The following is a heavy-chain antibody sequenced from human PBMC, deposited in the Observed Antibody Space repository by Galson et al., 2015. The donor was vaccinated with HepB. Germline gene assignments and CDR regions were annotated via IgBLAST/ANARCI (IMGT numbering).Heavy chain of an antibody. J-gene: IGHJ6*02. CDR1: GFAFSYYD. D-gene: IGHD2-15*01. V-gene: IGHV3-23*01. Sequence: SLRLSCEASGFAFSYYDMHWVRQAPGQGLEWVSVISGSGGRTNYADSVKGRFTISRDNSKNTLYVQLNNLRADDTAVYYCAKGGGIVAGHGMDVWGQGTTVTVSS. CDR2: ISGSGGRT. CDR3: AKGGGIVAGHGMDV.